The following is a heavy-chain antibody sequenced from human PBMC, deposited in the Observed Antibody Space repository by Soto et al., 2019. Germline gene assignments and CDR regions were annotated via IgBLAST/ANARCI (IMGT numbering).Heavy chain of an antibody. V-gene: IGHV3-33*05. Sequence: GGSLRLSCAASRFTFSNYAMHWVRQAPGKGLQWVAVISYDGSKKYFADSVKGRFTISRDNSRNTLFLHMNSLRVEDTAVYYCARDQDSSSSNPFRFDCWGPGTLVTV. CDR2: ISYDGSKK. CDR1: RFTFSNYA. D-gene: IGHD6-6*01. CDR3: ARDQDSSSSNPFRFDC. J-gene: IGHJ4*02.